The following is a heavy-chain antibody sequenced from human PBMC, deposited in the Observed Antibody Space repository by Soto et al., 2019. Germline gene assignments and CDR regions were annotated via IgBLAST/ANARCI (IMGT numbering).Heavy chain of an antibody. D-gene: IGHD5-18*01. J-gene: IGHJ6*02. V-gene: IGHV5-51*01. CDR1: GYSFPNYW. Sequence: GESLKISCKGFGYSFPNYWIAWVRQMPGKGLEWMGIFYPGDSDTKYSPSFEGQVTISGDKSISTAYLQWSSLKASDTAMYYCARNRRNSYGYGMDVWGQGTTVTVSS. CDR3: ARNRRNSYGYGMDV. CDR2: FYPGDSDT.